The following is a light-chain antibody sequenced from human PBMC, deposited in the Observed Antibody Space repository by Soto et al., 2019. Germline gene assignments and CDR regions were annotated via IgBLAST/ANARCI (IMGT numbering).Light chain of an antibody. V-gene: IGLV2-14*01. J-gene: IGLJ2*01. CDR1: SSDVGTYDY. Sequence: QSALTQPASVSGSPGQSITISCTGTSSDVGTYDYVSWYQQYPGKAPQRIIFEVSYRASGVSNRFSGSKSGNTASLTISGLQAEDEADYYCSSYTGSNTLVVFGGGTTLTVL. CDR3: SSYTGSNTLVV. CDR2: EVS.